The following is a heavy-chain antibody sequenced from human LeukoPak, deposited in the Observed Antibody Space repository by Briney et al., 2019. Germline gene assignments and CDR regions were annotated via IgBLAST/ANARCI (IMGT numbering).Heavy chain of an antibody. D-gene: IGHD5-24*01. CDR3: AMRGRDGYST. CDR2: IYSGGST. J-gene: IGHJ5*02. CDR1: GFTFSSYA. Sequence: GGSLSLSCAASGFTFSSYAMSWVRQAPGKGLEWVSVIYSGGSTYYADSVKGRFTISRDNSKNTLYLQMNSLRAEDTAVYYCAMRGRDGYSTWGQGTLVTVSS. V-gene: IGHV3-53*01.